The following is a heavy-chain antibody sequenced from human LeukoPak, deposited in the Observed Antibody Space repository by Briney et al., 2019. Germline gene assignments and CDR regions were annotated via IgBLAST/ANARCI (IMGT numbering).Heavy chain of an antibody. CDR2: IYYSGST. J-gene: IGHJ6*03. V-gene: IGHV4-59*01. D-gene: IGHD1-1*01. CDR1: GGSISSYY. Sequence: EPSETLSLTCTVSGGSISSYYWSWIRQPPGKGLEWIGYIYYSGSTNYNPSLKSRVTISVDTSKNQFSLKLSSVTAADTAVYYCARVSWFPGTSYYYMDVWGKGTTVTVSS. CDR3: ARVSWFPGTSYYYMDV.